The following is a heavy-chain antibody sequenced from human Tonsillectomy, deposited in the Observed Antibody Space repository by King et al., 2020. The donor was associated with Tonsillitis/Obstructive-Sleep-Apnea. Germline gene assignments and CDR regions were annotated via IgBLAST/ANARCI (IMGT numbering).Heavy chain of an antibody. CDR3: ARVWDGLQY. CDR2: ISTYNGNT. D-gene: IGHD1-26*01. CDR1: GYTFNSYG. J-gene: IGHJ4*02. Sequence: VQLVQSGAEVKKPGASVKVSCTASGYTFNSYGIGWVRQAPGQGLEWMGWISTYNGNTNYAQNFLGRVTMTTETSTTTVYMELRSLRSDDTAVYYCARVWDGLQYWGQGTLVTVSS. V-gene: IGHV1-18*01.